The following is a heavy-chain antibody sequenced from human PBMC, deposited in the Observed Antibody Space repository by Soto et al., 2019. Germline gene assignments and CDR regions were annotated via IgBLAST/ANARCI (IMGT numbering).Heavy chain of an antibody. CDR2: MNPNSGNT. V-gene: IGHV1-8*01. Sequence: QVQLVQSGAEVKKPGASVKVSCKASGYTFTSYDINWVRQATGQGLEYLGWMNPNSGNTGYVQKFQGRVTMTRDTSISTAYMELSSLRSEDSAGYFCARGIKYGAYSRWFDPWGQGTLVTLSS. CDR1: GYTFTSYD. J-gene: IGHJ5*02. CDR3: ARGIKYGAYSRWFDP. D-gene: IGHD4-17*01.